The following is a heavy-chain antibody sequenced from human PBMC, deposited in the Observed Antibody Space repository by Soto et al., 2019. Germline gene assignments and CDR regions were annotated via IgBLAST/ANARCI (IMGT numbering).Heavy chain of an antibody. V-gene: IGHV5-51*01. D-gene: IGHD6-19*01. CDR1: EYSFTSYW. Sequence: GESLKISCKGSEYSFTSYWIGGVRQMPGKGLEWMGIIYPGDSDTRYSPSFQGQVTISADKSISTAYLQWSSLKASDTAMYYCARPPRRSVAGTVSDYYGMDVWAQRTTITVSS. CDR3: ARPPRRSVAGTVSDYYGMDV. J-gene: IGHJ6*02. CDR2: IYPGDSDT.